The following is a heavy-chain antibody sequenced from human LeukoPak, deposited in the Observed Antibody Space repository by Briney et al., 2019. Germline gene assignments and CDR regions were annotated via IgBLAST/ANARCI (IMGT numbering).Heavy chain of an antibody. CDR1: GYSISSGYY. Sequence: PSETLSLTCTVSGYSISSGYYWGWIRQPPGKGLEWIGSIYHSGSTYYNPSLKSRVTISVDTSKNQFSLKLSSVTAADTAVYYCARGGWELLLYAFDIWGQGTMVTVSS. CDR2: IYHSGST. V-gene: IGHV4-38-2*02. D-gene: IGHD1-26*01. CDR3: ARGGWELLLYAFDI. J-gene: IGHJ3*02.